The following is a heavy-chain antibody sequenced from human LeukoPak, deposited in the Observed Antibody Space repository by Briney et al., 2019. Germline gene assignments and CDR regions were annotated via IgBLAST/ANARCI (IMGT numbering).Heavy chain of an antibody. CDR1: GFTFSSYS. J-gene: IGHJ4*02. V-gene: IGHV3-21*01. D-gene: IGHD3-16*01. CDR3: ARGPMITFGRFDY. CDR2: ISSSSSYI. Sequence: GGSLRLSCAASGFTFSSYSMNWVRQAPGKGLEWVSSISSSSSYIYYADSVKGRFTISRDNAKNSLYLQMNSLRAEDTAVYYCARGPMITFGRFDYWGQGTLVTVSS.